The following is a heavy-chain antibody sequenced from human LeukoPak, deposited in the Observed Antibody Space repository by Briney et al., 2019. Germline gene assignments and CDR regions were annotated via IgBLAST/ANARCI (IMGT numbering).Heavy chain of an antibody. J-gene: IGHJ6*02. Sequence: GGSLRLSCAGSGFAFSAYIMNWVRQAPGQGLEWVSYITPSGTYTNYADSVEGRFSVSRDNAKNSLYLQMNSLRAEDTAVYYCARGHHGLDVWGRGAPVTVSS. CDR2: ITPSGTYT. CDR3: ARGHHGLDV. V-gene: IGHV3-21*05. CDR1: GFAFSAYI.